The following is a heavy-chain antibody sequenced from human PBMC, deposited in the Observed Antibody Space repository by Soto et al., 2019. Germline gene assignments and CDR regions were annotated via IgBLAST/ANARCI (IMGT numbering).Heavy chain of an antibody. D-gene: IGHD6-19*01. Sequence: SVKVSCKASGGTFSSYTISWVRQAPGQGLEWMGRIIPILGIANYAQKFQGRVTITADKSTSTAYMELSSLRSEDTAVYYCARDQEQWLGTRKVYWFDPWGQGTLVTVSS. CDR3: ARDQEQWLGTRKVYWFDP. CDR1: GGTFSSYT. J-gene: IGHJ5*02. V-gene: IGHV1-69*04. CDR2: IIPILGIA.